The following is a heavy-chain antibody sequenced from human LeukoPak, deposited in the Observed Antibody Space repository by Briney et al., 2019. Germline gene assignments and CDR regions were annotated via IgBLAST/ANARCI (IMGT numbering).Heavy chain of an antibody. CDR2: INPNSGGT. D-gene: IGHD6-13*01. J-gene: IGHJ5*02. V-gene: IGHV1-2*02. Sequence: ASVKVSCKASGYTFTGYYMHWVRQAPGQGLEWMGWINPNSGGTNYAQKFQGRVTMTRDTSISTAYMELSRLRSDDTAVYYCARDLDSSRLNWFDPWGQGTLVTVSS. CDR3: ARDLDSSRLNWFDP. CDR1: GYTFTGYY.